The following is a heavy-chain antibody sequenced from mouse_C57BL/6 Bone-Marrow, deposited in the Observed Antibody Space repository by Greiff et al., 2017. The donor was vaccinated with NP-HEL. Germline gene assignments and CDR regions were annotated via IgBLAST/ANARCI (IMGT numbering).Heavy chain of an antibody. D-gene: IGHD2-1*01. J-gene: IGHJ3*01. CDR3: TRCGNYDRFAY. CDR1: GYTFTDYE. CDR2: IDPATGGT. V-gene: IGHV1-15*01. Sequence: QVQLQQSGAELVRPGASVTLSCKASGYTFTDYEMHWVKQTPVHGLEWIGAIDPATGGTAYNQKFKGKAILTADKSSSTAYMELRSLTSEDSAVYYCTRCGNYDRFAYWGQGTLVTVSA.